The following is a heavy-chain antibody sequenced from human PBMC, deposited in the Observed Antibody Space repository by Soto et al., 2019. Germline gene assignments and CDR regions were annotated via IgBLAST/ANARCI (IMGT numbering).Heavy chain of an antibody. CDR1: GGSISSYY. D-gene: IGHD5-18*01. J-gene: IGHJ5*01. Sequence: PSETLSLTCTVSGGSISSYYWSWIRQPPGKGLEWIGYIYYSGSTNYNPSLKSRVTISVDTSNNQFSLKLSSVTAADTAVYYCARGAQLWLNWFDSWGQGTLVTVSS. CDR2: IYYSGST. V-gene: IGHV4-59*01. CDR3: ARGAQLWLNWFDS.